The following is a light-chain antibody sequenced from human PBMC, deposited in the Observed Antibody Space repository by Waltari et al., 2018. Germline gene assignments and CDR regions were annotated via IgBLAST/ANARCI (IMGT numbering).Light chain of an antibody. Sequence: SYVLTQPPSVSVAPGETARITCGGANIGSYSVHWYPQKPGQAPVLVIRYDSDRPSGIPERFSGSNSANTATLTISRVEAGDEANYYCQVWHAAIDPGVFGTGTEVTV. CDR2: YDS. V-gene: IGLV3-21*04. CDR3: QVWHAAIDPGV. CDR1: NIGSYS. J-gene: IGLJ1*01.